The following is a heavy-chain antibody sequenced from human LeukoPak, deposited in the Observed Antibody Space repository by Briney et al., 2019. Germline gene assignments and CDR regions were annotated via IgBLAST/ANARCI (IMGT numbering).Heavy chain of an antibody. V-gene: IGHV3-23*01. J-gene: IGHJ4*02. CDR1: GFTFSSYA. D-gene: IGHD5-12*01. CDR2: ISGSGGST. CDR3: ANPQSRGYDYLDY. Sequence: GGSLRLSCAASGFTFSSYAMSWVRQAPGKGLEWVSAISGSGGSTYYADSVKGRFTISRDNSKNTLYLQMNSPRGDDTAVYYCANPQSRGYDYLDYWGQGTLVTVSS.